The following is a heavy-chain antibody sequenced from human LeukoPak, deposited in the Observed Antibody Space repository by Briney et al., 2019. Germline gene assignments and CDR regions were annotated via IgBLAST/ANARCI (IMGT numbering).Heavy chain of an antibody. CDR1: GFTFSSYG. Sequence: GGSLRLSCAASGFTFSSYGMHWVRQAPGKGLEWVAFIRYDGSNKYYADSVKGRFTISRDNSKNTLYLQMNSLRAEDTAVYYCAKDSRQWPSYYFDYWGQGTLVTVSS. V-gene: IGHV3-30*02. D-gene: IGHD6-19*01. J-gene: IGHJ4*02. CDR2: IRYDGSNK. CDR3: AKDSRQWPSYYFDY.